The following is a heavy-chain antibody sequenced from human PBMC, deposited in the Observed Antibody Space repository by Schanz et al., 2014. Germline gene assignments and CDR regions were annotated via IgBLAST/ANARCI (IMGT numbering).Heavy chain of an antibody. Sequence: QVQLVESGGGVVRPGRSLRLSCAASGFTFNNYGMHWVRQAPCKGLEWVAVIWYDGTDRYYADSVKGRFTISRDNSKNTLYLQMNSLRAEDTAVYYCAKGSMAARPLLPTDYYFYGTDIWGQGTTVTVSS. CDR3: AKGSMAARPLLPTDYYFYGTDI. J-gene: IGHJ6*02. CDR1: GFTFNNYG. V-gene: IGHV3-33*06. CDR2: IWYDGTDR. D-gene: IGHD6-6*01.